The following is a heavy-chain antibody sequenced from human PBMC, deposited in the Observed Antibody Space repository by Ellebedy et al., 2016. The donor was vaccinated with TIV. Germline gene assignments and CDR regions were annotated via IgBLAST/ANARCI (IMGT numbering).Heavy chain of an antibody. J-gene: IGHJ3*02. V-gene: IGHV3-7*01. Sequence: GESLKISCAASGFTFSSHWMTWVRQAPGKGLEWVANIRQDGSRVHYVDSVKGRFTISRDNAKNSLHLQMNGLRAEDTAVYYCARESGSGAFDIWGQGTLVTVSS. CDR1: GFTFSSHW. D-gene: IGHD3-10*01. CDR3: ARESGSGAFDI. CDR2: IRQDGSRV.